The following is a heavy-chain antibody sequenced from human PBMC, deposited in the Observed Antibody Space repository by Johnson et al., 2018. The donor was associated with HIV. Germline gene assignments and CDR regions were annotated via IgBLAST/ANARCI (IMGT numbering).Heavy chain of an antibody. CDR1: GFTVSSNE. J-gene: IGHJ3*02. CDR2: ISGGST. V-gene: IGHV3-38-3*01. Sequence: VQLVESRGVLVQPGGSLRLSCAASGFTVSSNEMSWVRQAPGKGLEWVSSISGGSTYYADSRKGRFTISRDNSKNTLHLQMNSLIAEDTAVYYCARLGVGATWHAFDIWGQGTMVTVSS. D-gene: IGHD1-26*01. CDR3: ARLGVGATWHAFDI.